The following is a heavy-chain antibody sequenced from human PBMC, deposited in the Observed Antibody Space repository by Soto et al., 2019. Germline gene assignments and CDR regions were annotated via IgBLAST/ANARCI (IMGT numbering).Heavy chain of an antibody. Sequence: VQLVESGGGVVQPGRSLRLLCEASGFTFSRYGMHWVRQAPGMGLEWVAVISWDGLAQYYGDSVKGRFTIPRDNSQSTLYLQMNSLRTEDTAIYYCAKETIQVGGPNYFDYWGQGVLVTVSS. J-gene: IGHJ4*02. CDR2: ISWDGLAQ. D-gene: IGHD1-1*01. CDR3: AKETIQVGGPNYFDY. CDR1: GFTFSRYG. V-gene: IGHV3-30*18.